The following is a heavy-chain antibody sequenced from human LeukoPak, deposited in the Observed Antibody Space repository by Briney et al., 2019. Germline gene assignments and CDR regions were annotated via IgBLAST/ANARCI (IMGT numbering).Heavy chain of an antibody. D-gene: IGHD2-15*01. V-gene: IGHV3-7*01. CDR2: IMQDGSEK. Sequence: PGGSLRLSCAASGFTFSSYWMSSVRQAPGKGLEWVANIMQDGSEKYYVISVNGRFTISGENDKNSLYLKMNSLRAEDTAVYYCARESCSGGRCYLGLVGFDIWGQGTMVTVSS. J-gene: IGHJ3*02. CDR3: ARESCSGGRCYLGLVGFDI. CDR1: GFTFSSYW.